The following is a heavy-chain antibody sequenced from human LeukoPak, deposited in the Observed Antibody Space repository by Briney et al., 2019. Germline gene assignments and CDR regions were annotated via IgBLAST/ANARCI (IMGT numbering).Heavy chain of an antibody. V-gene: IGHV1-18*01. CDR3: ARGIEIAAADPFDY. Sequence: ASVKVSCKASGYTFTSYGISWVRQAPGQGLEWMGWISAYNGNTNYAQKLQGRVTMTTDTSTSTAYMELRSLRSDDAAVYYCARGIEIAAADPFDYWGQGTLVTVSS. D-gene: IGHD6-13*01. J-gene: IGHJ4*02. CDR1: GYTFTSYG. CDR2: ISAYNGNT.